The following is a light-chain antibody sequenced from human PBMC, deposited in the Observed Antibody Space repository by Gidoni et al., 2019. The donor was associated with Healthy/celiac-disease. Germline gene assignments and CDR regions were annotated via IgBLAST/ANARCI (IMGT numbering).Light chain of an antibody. CDR3: QQYDKLSIT. J-gene: IGKJ5*01. Sequence: DIQMTQSPSSLSASVGDRVTITCQASQDISNYLNWYQQKPGKAPKLLIYDASNLETGVPSRFSGSGSGTDFTFTISRLQPEDIATYYCQQYDKLSITFGQGTRLEIK. V-gene: IGKV1-33*01. CDR1: QDISNY. CDR2: DAS.